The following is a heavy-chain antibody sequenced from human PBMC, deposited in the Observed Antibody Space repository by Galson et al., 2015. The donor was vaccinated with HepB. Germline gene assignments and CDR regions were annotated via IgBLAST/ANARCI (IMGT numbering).Heavy chain of an antibody. CDR1: GGTFSSYT. D-gene: IGHD3-10*01. Sequence: SVKVSCKASGGTFSSYTISWVRQAPGQGLEWMGRIIPILGIANYAQKFQGRVTITADKSTSTAYMELSSLRSEDTAVYYCAREVYYGSGSYENWFDPWGQGTLVTVSS. J-gene: IGHJ5*02. CDR3: AREVYYGSGSYENWFDP. V-gene: IGHV1-69*02. CDR2: IIPILGIA.